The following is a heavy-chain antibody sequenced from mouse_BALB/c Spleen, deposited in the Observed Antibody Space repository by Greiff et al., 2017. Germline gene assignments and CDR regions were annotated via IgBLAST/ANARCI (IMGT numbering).Heavy chain of an antibody. D-gene: IGHD1-1*01. CDR1: GFTFSSYA. Sequence: EVKLMESGGGLVKPGGSLKLSCAASGFTFSSYAMSWVRQTPEKRLEWVASISSGGSTYYPDSVKGRFTISRDNARNILYLQMSSLRSEDTAMYYCARSHYYGSRGDYYAMDYWGQGTSVTVAS. CDR2: ISSGGST. CDR3: ARSHYYGSRGDYYAMDY. J-gene: IGHJ4*01. V-gene: IGHV5-6-5*01.